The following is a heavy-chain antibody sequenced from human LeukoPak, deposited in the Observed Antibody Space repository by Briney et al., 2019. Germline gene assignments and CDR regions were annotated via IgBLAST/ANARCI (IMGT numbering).Heavy chain of an antibody. CDR1: GGSISSDSYY. V-gene: IGHV4-61*02. CDR2: IYTSGST. Sequence: PSETLSLTCTVSGGSISSDSYYWSCIRQPAGKGLEWIGRIYTSGSTNYNPSLKSRVTISVDTSKNQFSLKLSSVTAADTAVYYCARERVWRYCGGDSCGWFDPWGQGTLVTVSS. CDR3: ARERVWRYCGGDSCGWFDP. J-gene: IGHJ5*02. D-gene: IGHD2-21*02.